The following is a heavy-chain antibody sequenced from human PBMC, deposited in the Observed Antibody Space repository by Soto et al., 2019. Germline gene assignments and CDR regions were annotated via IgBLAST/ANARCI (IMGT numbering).Heavy chain of an antibody. CDR3: ARGGVSPRTFDY. Sequence: GECLNSSCKGSGYNFAGYGIAWVLQMPGKGLELMGIIYPSDSDTRYRPSFQGQVTISADKSISSAYLQWSSLRASDTAMYYCARGGVSPRTFDYWGQGTPVTVSS. J-gene: IGHJ4*02. D-gene: IGHD3-3*01. V-gene: IGHV5-51*01. CDR2: IYPSDSDT. CDR1: GYNFAGYG.